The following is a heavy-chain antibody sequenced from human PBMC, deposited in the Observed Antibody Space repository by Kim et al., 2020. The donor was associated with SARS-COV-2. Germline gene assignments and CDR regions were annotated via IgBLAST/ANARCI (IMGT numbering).Heavy chain of an antibody. CDR3: ARDPNLASWANYMDV. J-gene: IGHJ6*03. V-gene: IGHV1-18*01. Sequence: AQELKGRVTMTTDTSTSTAYMELRSLTSDDTAVYYCARDPNLASWANYMDVWGTGTTVTVSS. D-gene: IGHD7-27*01.